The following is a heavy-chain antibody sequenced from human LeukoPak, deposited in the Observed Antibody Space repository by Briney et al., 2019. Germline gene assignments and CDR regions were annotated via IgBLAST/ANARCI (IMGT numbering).Heavy chain of an antibody. V-gene: IGHV4-61*02. D-gene: IGHD4-23*01. J-gene: IGHJ4*02. CDR1: GGSISSGSYY. CDR3: ARAGGNSIPDY. CDR2: IYTSGST. Sequence: TTSETLSLTCTVSGGSISSGSYYWSWIRQPAGKGLEWIGRIYTSGSTNYNPSLKSRVTISVDTSKNQFSLKLSSVTAADTAVYYCARAGGNSIPDYWGRGTLVTVSS.